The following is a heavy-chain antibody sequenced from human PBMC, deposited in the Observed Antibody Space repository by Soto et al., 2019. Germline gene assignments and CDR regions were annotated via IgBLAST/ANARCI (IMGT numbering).Heavy chain of an antibody. Sequence: QVQLQESGPGLVRPSETMSLTGSVSGSSFTGDYWSWIRQPTGKGVEWIARVFGNGAGTPIYNSSLKNRVTMSVDSSIKQFSLKLTSVTAADTAVYYCARDLPPYDRSRQAAGAFEDWGQGILVAVSS. CDR1: GSSFTGDY. D-gene: IGHD3-22*01. V-gene: IGHV4-4*07. CDR3: ARDLPPYDRSRQAAGAFED. J-gene: IGHJ4*02. CDR2: VFGNGAGTP.